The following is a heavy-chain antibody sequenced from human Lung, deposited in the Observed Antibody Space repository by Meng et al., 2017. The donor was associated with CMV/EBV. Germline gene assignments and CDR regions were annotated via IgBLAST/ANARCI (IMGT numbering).Heavy chain of an antibody. J-gene: IGHJ5*02. CDR2: IYYSGNT. CDR1: GGSISSGDYY. D-gene: IGHD2-2*01. Sequence: TXSLXCTVPGGSISSGDYYWSWIRQHPGKGLEWIGYIYYSGNTYYSPSLKSRVTVSVDTSKNQFSLKLSSVTAADTAVYYCARGPGGYCRNTNCPRWFDPWGQGTLVTVSS. CDR3: ARGPGGYCRNTNCPRWFDP. V-gene: IGHV4-31*03.